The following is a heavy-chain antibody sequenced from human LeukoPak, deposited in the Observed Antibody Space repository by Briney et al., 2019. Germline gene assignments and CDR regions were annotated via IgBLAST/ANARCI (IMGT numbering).Heavy chain of an antibody. Sequence: GGSLRLSCSASGSTFSSYSMNWVRQAPGKGLGWVSSISSNSSYITYADSVKGRFTMSRDNAKYSLYRQLNSLSAEDTAVYYCARDREAGDYGDYDFDYWGQGTLVTVSS. CDR2: ISSNSSYI. CDR1: GSTFSSYS. CDR3: ARDREAGDYGDYDFDY. D-gene: IGHD4-17*01. J-gene: IGHJ4*02. V-gene: IGHV3-21*01.